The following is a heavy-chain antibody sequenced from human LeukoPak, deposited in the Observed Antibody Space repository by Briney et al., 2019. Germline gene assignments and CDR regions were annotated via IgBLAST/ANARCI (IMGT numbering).Heavy chain of an antibody. Sequence: PSETLSLTCTVSGGSISSSSYYWGWIRQPPGKGLEWIGSIYYSGSTYYNPSLKSRVTISVDTSKNQFSLKLSSVTAADTAVYYCAGDYGDYVDAFDIWGQGTMVTVSS. CDR2: IYYSGST. CDR1: GGSISSSSYY. CDR3: AGDYGDYVDAFDI. V-gene: IGHV4-39*01. D-gene: IGHD4-17*01. J-gene: IGHJ3*02.